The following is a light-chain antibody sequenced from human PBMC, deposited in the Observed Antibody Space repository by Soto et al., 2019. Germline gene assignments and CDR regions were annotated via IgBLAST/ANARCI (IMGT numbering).Light chain of an antibody. Sequence: EIVLTQSPATLSVSPGERVTLFCRASQSVRHYVSWFQQKPGQAPRLLIYGASNRATGIPARFSGSGAVTDFTLTITSLEPEDFAIYYCQQREDWPLTFGGGTKLEIK. CDR1: QSVRHY. CDR3: QQREDWPLT. CDR2: GAS. J-gene: IGKJ4*01. V-gene: IGKV3D-11*02.